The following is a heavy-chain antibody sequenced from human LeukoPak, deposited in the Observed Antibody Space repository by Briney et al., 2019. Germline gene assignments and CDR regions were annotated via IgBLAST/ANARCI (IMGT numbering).Heavy chain of an antibody. Sequence: TGGSLRLSCAASGFTFSSYAMSWVRQAPGKGLEWVSAISGSGGSTYYAGSVKGRFTISRDNSKNTLYLQMNSLRAEDTAVYYCAKDSAIFGVVTPPTDAFDIWGQGTMVTVSS. CDR1: GFTFSSYA. J-gene: IGHJ3*02. V-gene: IGHV3-23*01. CDR2: ISGSGGST. CDR3: AKDSAIFGVVTPPTDAFDI. D-gene: IGHD3-3*01.